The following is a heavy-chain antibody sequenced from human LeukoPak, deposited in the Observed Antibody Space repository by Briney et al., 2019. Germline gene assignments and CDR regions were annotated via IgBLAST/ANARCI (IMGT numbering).Heavy chain of an antibody. Sequence: GGSLRLSCAASGFTFSSYEMNWVRQAPGKGLEWVSYIGSSGSTIYYADSVKGRFTISRDNAKNSLYLQMNSLRAEDTAVYYCARGPYSSGIGWEDYYYYMDVWGKGTTVTVSS. J-gene: IGHJ6*03. V-gene: IGHV3-48*03. D-gene: IGHD6-19*01. CDR1: GFTFSSYE. CDR3: ARGPYSSGIGWEDYYYYMDV. CDR2: IGSSGSTI.